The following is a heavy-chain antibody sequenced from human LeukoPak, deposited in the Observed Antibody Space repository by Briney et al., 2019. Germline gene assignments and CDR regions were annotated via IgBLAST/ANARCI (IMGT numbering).Heavy chain of an antibody. J-gene: IGHJ4*02. CDR2: ISGSGGSA. CDR3: VRDWNGDYCFEY. Sequence: GGSLRLSCAASGFTFSSYAMNWVRQAPGKGLEWVSAISGSGGSAYYADSVKGRFTISRDNSKNTLHLQMNSLRAEDTAVYYCVRDWNGDYCFEYWGQGTLVTVSS. CDR1: GFTFSSYA. V-gene: IGHV3-23*01. D-gene: IGHD4-17*01.